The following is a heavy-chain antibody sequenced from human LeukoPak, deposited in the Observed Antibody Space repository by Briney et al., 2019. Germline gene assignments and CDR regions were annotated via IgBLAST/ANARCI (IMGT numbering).Heavy chain of an antibody. Sequence: GGTLRLSCAASGFTFSSYGMSWVRQAPGKGLEWVSAISGSGGSTYYADSVKGRFTISRDNSKNTLYLQMNSLRVEDTAVYYCARDPYSGTYGNTYYYYMDVWGKGTTVTISS. CDR2: ISGSGGST. V-gene: IGHV3-23*01. CDR3: ARDPYSGTYGNTYYYYMDV. D-gene: IGHD1-26*01. CDR1: GFTFSSYG. J-gene: IGHJ6*03.